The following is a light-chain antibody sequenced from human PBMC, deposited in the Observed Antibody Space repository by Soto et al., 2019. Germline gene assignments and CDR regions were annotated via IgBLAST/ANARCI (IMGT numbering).Light chain of an antibody. Sequence: QSVLTQPPSASGTPGQRVTISCSGSTSNIGNNYVYWYQQLPRTAPKLLIYRNNQRPSGVPDRFSGSKSGNTASLTISGLLAEDEADYYCSSYTSISTYVFGTGTKLTVL. CDR2: RNN. CDR1: TSNIGNNY. CDR3: SSYTSISTYV. J-gene: IGLJ1*01. V-gene: IGLV1-47*01.